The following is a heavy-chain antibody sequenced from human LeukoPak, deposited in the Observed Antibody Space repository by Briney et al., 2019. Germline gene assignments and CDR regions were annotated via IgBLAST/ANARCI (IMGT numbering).Heavy chain of an antibody. CDR1: GFTFSSYG. CDR2: ISGSGGST. V-gene: IGHV3-23*01. Sequence: GGPLRLSCAASGFTFSSYGMSWVRQAPGKGLEWVSAISGSGGSTYYADSVKGRFTISRDNSKNTLYLQMNSLRAEDTAVYYCAKEAYGTIVVVPAAIRDWGQGTLVTVSS. J-gene: IGHJ4*02. D-gene: IGHD2-2*01. CDR3: AKEAYGTIVVVPAAIRD.